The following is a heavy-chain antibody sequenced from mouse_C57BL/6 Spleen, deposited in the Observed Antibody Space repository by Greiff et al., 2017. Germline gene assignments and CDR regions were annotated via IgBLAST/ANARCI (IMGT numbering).Heavy chain of an antibody. CDR2: ISYDGSN. Sequence: VQLQQSGPGLVKPSQSLSLTCSVTGYSITSGYYWNWIRQFPGNKLEWMGYISYDGSNNYNPSLKNRISITRDTSKNQFFLKLNSVTTEDTATYYCARGVIYYDYDWFAYWGQGTLVTVSA. CDR3: ARGVIYYDYDWFAY. CDR1: GYSITSGYY. D-gene: IGHD2-4*01. J-gene: IGHJ3*01. V-gene: IGHV3-6*01.